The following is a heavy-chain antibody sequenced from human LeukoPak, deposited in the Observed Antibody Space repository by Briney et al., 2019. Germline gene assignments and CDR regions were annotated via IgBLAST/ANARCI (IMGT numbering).Heavy chain of an antibody. D-gene: IGHD4-23*01. Sequence: GGSLRLSCAASGFTVSSNYMSWVRQAPGKGLEWVSVIYSGGSTYYADSVKGRFTISRDNSKNTLYLQMNSLKAEDTAVHYCARDFFPTVVTTWGQGTLVTVSS. CDR2: IYSGGST. CDR1: GFTVSSNY. CDR3: ARDFFPTVVTT. J-gene: IGHJ5*02. V-gene: IGHV3-66*02.